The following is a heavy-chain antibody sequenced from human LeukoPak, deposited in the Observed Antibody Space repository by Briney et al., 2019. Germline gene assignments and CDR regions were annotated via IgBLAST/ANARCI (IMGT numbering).Heavy chain of an antibody. D-gene: IGHD3-22*01. CDR2: IYGGGST. V-gene: IGHV3-53*05. CDR1: GFIVSSNY. Sequence: EAGGSLRLSCAASGFIVSSNYMSWVRQAPGKGLEWVSVIYGGGSTYYADSVKGRFTISRENSKNTLYLQMNSLRPEDTAVYYCAKDRRHSAASGYYSHDGFDIWGQGTMVSVSS. CDR3: AKDRRHSAASGYYSHDGFDI. J-gene: IGHJ3*02.